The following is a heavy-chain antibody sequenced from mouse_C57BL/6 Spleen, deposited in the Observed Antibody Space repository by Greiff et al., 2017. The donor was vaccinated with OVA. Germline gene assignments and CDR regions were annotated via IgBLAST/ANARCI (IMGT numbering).Heavy chain of an antibody. CDR3: ASLSSPIYYFDY. Sequence: VQLQQPGAELVRPGTSVKLSCKASGYTFTSYWMHWVKQRPGQGLEWIGVIDPSDSYTNYNQKFKGKATLTVDTSSSTAYMQLSSLTSEDSAVYYCASLSSPIYYFDYWGQGTTLTVSS. CDR1: GYTFTSYW. D-gene: IGHD6-5*01. CDR2: IDPSDSYT. V-gene: IGHV1-59*01. J-gene: IGHJ2*01.